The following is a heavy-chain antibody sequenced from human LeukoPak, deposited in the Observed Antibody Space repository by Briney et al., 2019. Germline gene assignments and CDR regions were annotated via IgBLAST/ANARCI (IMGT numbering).Heavy chain of an antibody. D-gene: IGHD1/OR15-1a*01. CDR3: ARNNWGIDY. J-gene: IGHJ4*01. V-gene: IGHV3-64*01. CDR1: GFTFSNYP. Sequence: GGSLRLSCAASGFTFSNYPIHWVRQAPGKGLEFVSSIHSNGISTYYGNSVKGRFTVSRDNSKNTVYLQMGSLREEDTAIYYCARNNWGIDYWGLGTLVTVSS. CDR2: IHSNGIST.